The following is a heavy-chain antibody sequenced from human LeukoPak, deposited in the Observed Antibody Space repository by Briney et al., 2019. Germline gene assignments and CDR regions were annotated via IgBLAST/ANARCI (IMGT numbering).Heavy chain of an antibody. CDR1: GGSISSSNW. CDR3: ARSGRPRYFDWLVDAPLDY. J-gene: IGHJ4*02. CDR2: IYHSGST. D-gene: IGHD3-9*01. V-gene: IGHV4-4*02. Sequence: SGTLSLTCAVSGGSISSSNWWSWVRQPPGKGLEWIGEIYHSGSTNYNPSLKSRVTISVDTSKNQFSLKLSSVTAADTAVYYCARSGRPRYFDWLVDAPLDYWGQGTLVTVSS.